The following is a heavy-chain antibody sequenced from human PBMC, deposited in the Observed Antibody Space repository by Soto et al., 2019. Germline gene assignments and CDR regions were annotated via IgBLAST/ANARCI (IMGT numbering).Heavy chain of an antibody. V-gene: IGHV1-69*13. CDR3: GRDAREKYMNGRNYFDY. Sequence: GASVKVSCKASGGTFISYAISWVRQAPGQGLEWMGGIIPIFGSPNYAQKFQGRVTISADESTSTVYMELSSLRSEDTAVYYCGRDAREKYMNGRNYFDYWGQGTQVTVSS. J-gene: IGHJ4*02. CDR2: IIPIFGSP. CDR1: GGTFISYA. D-gene: IGHD2-15*01.